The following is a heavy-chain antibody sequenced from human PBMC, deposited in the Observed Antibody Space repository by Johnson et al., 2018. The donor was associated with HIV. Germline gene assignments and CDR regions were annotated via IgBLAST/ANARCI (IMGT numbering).Heavy chain of an antibody. CDR3: ARAPYSSSWYRDAFDI. CDR1: GFTFSTYD. CDR2: IRHEGGSNK. Sequence: QVQLVESGGGVVQPGGSLRLSCAASGFTFSTYDMYWVRQAPGRGLEWVTFIRHEGGSNKDYADSVKGRITISRDNAKKSLYLQMNSLRAEDTAVYYCARAPYSSSWYRDAFDIWGQGTMVTVSS. D-gene: IGHD6-13*01. V-gene: IGHV3-30*02. J-gene: IGHJ3*02.